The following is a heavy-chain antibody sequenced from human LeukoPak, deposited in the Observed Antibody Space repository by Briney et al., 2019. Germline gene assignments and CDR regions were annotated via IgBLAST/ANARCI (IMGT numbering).Heavy chain of an antibody. CDR2: IYYSGST. CDR3: ARAGRSGTYSWYYYYMDI. V-gene: IGHV4-39*07. J-gene: IGHJ6*03. CDR1: GGSISSSSYY. D-gene: IGHD3-10*01. Sequence: PSETLSLTCTVSGGSISSSSYYWGWIRQPPGKGLEWIGSIYYSGSTYYNPSLKSRVTISVDTSKNQFSLRLSSVTAADTAVYYCARAGRSGTYSWYYYYMDIWGKGTTVTISS.